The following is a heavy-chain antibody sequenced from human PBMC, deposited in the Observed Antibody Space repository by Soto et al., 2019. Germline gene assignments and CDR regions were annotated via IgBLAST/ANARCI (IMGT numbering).Heavy chain of an antibody. CDR2: INPNSGGT. CDR3: ARTRAVAPLKPFYYYGMDV. J-gene: IGHJ6*02. Sequence: ASVKVSCKASGYTFTGYYMHWVRQAPGQGLEWMGWINPNSGGTNYAQKFQGRVTMTRDTSISTVYMELSRLRSDDTAVYYCARTRAVAPLKPFYYYGMDVWDQGTTVTVSS. CDR1: GYTFTGYY. D-gene: IGHD6-19*01. V-gene: IGHV1-2*02.